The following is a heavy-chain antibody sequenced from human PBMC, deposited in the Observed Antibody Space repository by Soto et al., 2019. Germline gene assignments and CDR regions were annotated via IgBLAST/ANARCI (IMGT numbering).Heavy chain of an antibody. CDR3: ARSVGYCSSTSCLPGRMDV. CDR2: INPSGGST. Sequence: ASVKVSCKASGYTFTSYYMHWVRQAPGQGLEWMGIINPSGGSTSYAQQFQGRVTMTRDTSTSTVYMELSSLRSEDTAVYYCARSVGYCSSTSCLPGRMDVRGPGTPVTVPS. CDR1: GYTFTSYY. J-gene: IGHJ6*02. D-gene: IGHD2-2*01. V-gene: IGHV1-46*01.